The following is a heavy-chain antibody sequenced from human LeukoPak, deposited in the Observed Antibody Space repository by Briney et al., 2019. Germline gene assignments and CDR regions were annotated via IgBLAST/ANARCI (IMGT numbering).Heavy chain of an antibody. V-gene: IGHV3-23*01. Sequence: GGSLRLSCPASGFTFSTYVMNWARQAPGKGLEWVSTISDSGGSTYYADSVKGRFTISRDNSKSRLYLRMNSLRAEDTAVYYCGRYYVMDVWGQGTSVTVSS. J-gene: IGHJ6*02. CDR1: GFTFSTYV. CDR2: ISDSGGST. CDR3: GRYYVMDV.